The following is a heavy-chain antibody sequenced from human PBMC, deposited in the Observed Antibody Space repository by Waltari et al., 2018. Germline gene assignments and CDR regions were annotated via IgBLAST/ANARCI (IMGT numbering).Heavy chain of an antibody. J-gene: IGHJ4*02. CDR2: ISYDGSQK. CDR3: ARAPSSSWHNFDY. V-gene: IGHV3-30-3*01. Sequence: QVQLVESGGGVVQPGRSLRLSCAASGFTFSTYTLHWVRQAPGKGPEWGTVISYDGSQKYYADSVKGRFTISRDNSKNTLYLQMNSLTAEDTAVYYCARAPSSSWHNFDYWGQGTLVTVPS. CDR1: GFTFSTYT. D-gene: IGHD6-13*01.